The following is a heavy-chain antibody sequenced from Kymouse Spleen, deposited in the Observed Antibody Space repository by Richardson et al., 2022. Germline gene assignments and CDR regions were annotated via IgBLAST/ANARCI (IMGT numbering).Heavy chain of an antibody. CDR2: IWYDGSNK. J-gene: IGHJ4*02. Sequence: QVQLVESGGGVVQPGRSLRLSCAASGFTFSSYGMHWVRQAPGKGLEWVAVIWYDGSNKYYADSVKGRFTISRDNSKNTLYLQMNSLRAEDTAVYYCAREGIVATIRYFDYWGQGTLVTVSS. CDR3: AREGIVATIRYFDY. D-gene: IGHD5-12*01. V-gene: IGHV3-33*01. CDR1: GFTFSSYG.